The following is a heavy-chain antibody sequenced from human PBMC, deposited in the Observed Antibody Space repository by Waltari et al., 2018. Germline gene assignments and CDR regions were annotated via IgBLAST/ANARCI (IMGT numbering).Heavy chain of an antibody. V-gene: IGHV1-18*04. Sequence: QVHLVQSGAEMKKPGASVKVSCKTSGYRFTTYDISWVRQAPGQGLEWMGWISIYSGNKHEEQKFQGRVTMTTDTSTSTAYMELRSLNSDDTAVYYCARQGRAVAASWFTYWGQGTLVTVSS. CDR1: GYRFTTYD. D-gene: IGHD6-19*01. CDR3: ARQGRAVAASWFTY. J-gene: IGHJ4*02. CDR2: ISIYSGNK.